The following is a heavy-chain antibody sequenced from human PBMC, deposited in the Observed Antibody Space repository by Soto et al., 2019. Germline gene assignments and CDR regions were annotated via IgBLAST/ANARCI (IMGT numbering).Heavy chain of an antibody. CDR3: ASQLGGYYYSYYYGMDV. Sequence: GGSLRLSCAASGFTFSSYWMHWVRQAPGKGLVWVSRINSDGSSTSYADSVKGRFTISRDNAKNTLYLQMNSLRAEDTAVYYCASQLGGYYYSYYYGMDVWGQGTMVTVSS. D-gene: IGHD3-22*01. CDR1: GFTFSSYW. J-gene: IGHJ6*02. V-gene: IGHV3-74*01. CDR2: INSDGSST.